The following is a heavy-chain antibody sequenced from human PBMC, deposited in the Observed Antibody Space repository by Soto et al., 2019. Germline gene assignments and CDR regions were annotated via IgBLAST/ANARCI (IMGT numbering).Heavy chain of an antibody. CDR3: ARGPHDYSNYDNWFDP. J-gene: IGHJ5*02. CDR1: GGSISSYY. CDR2: IHYSGGT. Sequence: SETLSLTCTVSGGSISSYYWSWIRQPPGKGLEWIGYIHYSGGTNYNASLKSRVTISADTSKNQFSLKLRSVTAADTAVYYCARGPHDYSNYDNWFDPWGQGILVTVSS. D-gene: IGHD4-4*01. V-gene: IGHV4-59*01.